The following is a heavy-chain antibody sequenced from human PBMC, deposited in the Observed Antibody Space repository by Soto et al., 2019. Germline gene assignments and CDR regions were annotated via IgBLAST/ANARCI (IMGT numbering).Heavy chain of an antibody. D-gene: IGHD4-17*01. CDR2: IWYDGSNK. V-gene: IGHV3-33*01. Sequence: QVQLVESGGGVVQPGRSLRLSCAASGFTFSSYGMHWVRQAPGKGVEWVAVIWYDGSNKYYADSVKGRFTISRDNSKNTLYLQMNSLRAEDTAVYYCARGWDDYGAFDYWGQGTLVTVSS. J-gene: IGHJ4*02. CDR1: GFTFSSYG. CDR3: ARGWDDYGAFDY.